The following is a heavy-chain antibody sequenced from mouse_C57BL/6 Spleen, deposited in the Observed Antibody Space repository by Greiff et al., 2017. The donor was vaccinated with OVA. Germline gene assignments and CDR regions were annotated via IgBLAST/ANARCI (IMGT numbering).Heavy chain of an antibody. D-gene: IGHD2-3*01. Sequence: EVHLVESGGGLVKPGGSLKLSCAASGFTFSDYGMHWVRQAPEKGLEWVAYISSGSSTIYYADTVKGRFTISRDNAKNTLFLQMTSLRSEDTAMYYCARPDGYLYYYAMDYWGQGTSVTVSS. CDR2: ISSGSSTI. CDR1: GFTFSDYG. CDR3: ARPDGYLYYYAMDY. V-gene: IGHV5-17*01. J-gene: IGHJ4*01.